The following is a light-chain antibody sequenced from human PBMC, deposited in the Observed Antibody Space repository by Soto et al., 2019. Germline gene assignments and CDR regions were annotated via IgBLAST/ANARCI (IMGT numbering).Light chain of an antibody. CDR2: DVN. J-gene: IGLJ1*01. CDR1: SSDVGGYNY. CDR3: CSYAGSYTYV. Sequence: QSALTQPRSVSGSPGQSVTISCTGTSSDVGGYNYVSWYQQHPGKDPKLMIYDVNKRPSGVPDRFSGSKSGNTASLTISGLQAEDEADYYCCSYAGSYTYVFGTGTNVTVL. V-gene: IGLV2-11*01.